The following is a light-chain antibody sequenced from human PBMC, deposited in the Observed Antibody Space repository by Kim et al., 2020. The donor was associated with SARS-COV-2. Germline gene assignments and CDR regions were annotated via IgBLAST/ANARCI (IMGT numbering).Light chain of an antibody. CDR3: PKYNSAPWT. CDR2: AAS. J-gene: IGKJ1*01. V-gene: IGKV1-27*01. CDR1: QGISNY. Sequence: ASPGERCNIPCRASQGISNYLAWDQQKPGKVPKLLIYAASTLQSGVPSRFSGSGSGTDFTLTISSLQPEDVATYFCPKYNSAPWTFGQGAKVDIK.